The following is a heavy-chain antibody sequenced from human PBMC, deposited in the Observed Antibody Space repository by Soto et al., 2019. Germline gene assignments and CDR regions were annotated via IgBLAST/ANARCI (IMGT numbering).Heavy chain of an antibody. Sequence: GGSLRLSCAASGSTFSSYWMSWVRQAPGKGLEWVANIKQDGSEKYYVDSVKGRFTISRDNAKNSLYLQMNSLRAEDTAVYYCARVLSAAMDVWGQGTTVTVSS. D-gene: IGHD2-2*01. J-gene: IGHJ6*02. V-gene: IGHV3-7*05. CDR2: IKQDGSEK. CDR1: GSTFSSYW. CDR3: ARVLSAAMDV.